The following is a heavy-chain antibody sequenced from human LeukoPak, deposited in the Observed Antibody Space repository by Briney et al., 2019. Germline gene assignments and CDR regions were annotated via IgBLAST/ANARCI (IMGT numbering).Heavy chain of an antibody. Sequence: PGGSLRLSCAASGFTFSNYWMSWVRQAPGKGLEWVAVISYDGSNKYYADSVKGRFTISRDNSKNTLYLQMNSLRAEDTAVYYCAKDRVAVAGNFDYWGQGTLVTVSS. V-gene: IGHV3-30*18. D-gene: IGHD6-19*01. J-gene: IGHJ4*02. CDR1: GFTFSNYW. CDR3: AKDRVAVAGNFDY. CDR2: ISYDGSNK.